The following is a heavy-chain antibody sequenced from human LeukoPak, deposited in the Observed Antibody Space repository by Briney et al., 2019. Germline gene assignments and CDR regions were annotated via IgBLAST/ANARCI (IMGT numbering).Heavy chain of an antibody. D-gene: IGHD3-22*01. CDR2: INHSGST. CDR1: GGSFSGYY. CDR3: ARGPRSYYDSSGSMTD. J-gene: IGHJ4*02. V-gene: IGHV4-34*01. Sequence: PSETLSLTCAVYGGSFSGYYWSWIRQPPGKGLEWIGEINHSGSTNYNPSLKSRVTISVDTSKNQFSLKLSSVTAADTAVYYCARGPRSYYDSSGSMTDWGQGTLVTVSS.